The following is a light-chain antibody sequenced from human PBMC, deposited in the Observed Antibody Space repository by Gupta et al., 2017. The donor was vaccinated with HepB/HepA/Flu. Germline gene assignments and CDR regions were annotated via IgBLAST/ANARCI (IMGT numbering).Light chain of an antibody. J-gene: IGLJ3*02. CDR1: SGYTNYE. V-gene: IGLV9-49*03. Sequence: QPVLTQPPSASASLGAPFPLTCTLSSGYTNYEVDWYHHRTGKGPRFVMRVATGVMVCPKGDGIPDRFSVLCGGLNRYPSTQTIHEHDEGDYHDCSGHASAGNLVWVFGGGTRVTVL. CDR3: CSGHASAGNLVWV. CDR2: VATGVMVC.